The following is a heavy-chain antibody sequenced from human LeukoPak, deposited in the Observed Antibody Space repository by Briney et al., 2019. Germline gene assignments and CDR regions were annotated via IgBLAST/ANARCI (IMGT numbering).Heavy chain of an antibody. J-gene: IGHJ4*02. CDR3: AKSSYSRFDY. V-gene: IGHV4-38-2*02. CDR1: GYSISSGYY. Sequence: SETLSLTCTVSGYSISSGYYWGWIRPPPGKGLEWIGSIYHSGSTYYNPSLKSRVTISVDTSKNQFSLKLSSVTAADTAVYYCAKSSYSRFDYWGQGTMVTVSS. CDR2: IYHSGST. D-gene: IGHD5-18*01.